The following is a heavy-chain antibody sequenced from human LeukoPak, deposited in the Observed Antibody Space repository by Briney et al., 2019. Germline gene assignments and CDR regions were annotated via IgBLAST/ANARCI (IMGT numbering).Heavy chain of an antibody. CDR1: GFTFDDYA. J-gene: IGHJ6*02. V-gene: IGHV3-9*01. CDR2: ISWNSGSI. Sequence: GGSLRLSCAASGFTFDDYAMHWVRQAPGKGLEWVSGISWNSGSIGYADSVKGRFTISRDNAKNSLYLQMNSLRAEDTALYYCAKDISSSGWYGGPHYYYGMDVWGQGTTVTVSS. CDR3: AKDISSSGWYGGPHYYYGMDV. D-gene: IGHD6-19*01.